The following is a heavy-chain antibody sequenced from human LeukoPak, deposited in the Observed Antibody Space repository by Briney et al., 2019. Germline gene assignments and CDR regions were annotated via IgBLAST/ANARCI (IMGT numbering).Heavy chain of an antibody. CDR1: GFTFSSYG. V-gene: IGHV3-30*18. D-gene: IGHD4-23*01. Sequence: GGSQRLSCAASGFTFSSYGMHWVRQAPGKGLEWVAVISYDGSNKYYADSVKGRFTISRDNSKNTLYLQMNSLRVEDTAVYYCAKDLGDYGSNSDLNYWGQGTLVTVSS. CDR3: AKDLGDYGSNSDLNY. J-gene: IGHJ4*02. CDR2: ISYDGSNK.